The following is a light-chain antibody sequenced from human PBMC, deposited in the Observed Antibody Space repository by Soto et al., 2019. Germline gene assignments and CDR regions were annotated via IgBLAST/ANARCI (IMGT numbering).Light chain of an antibody. CDR1: SSDVGGYNY. Sequence: QSALTQPASVSGSPGHSITISCTGTSSDVGGYNYVSWYQQHPDKAPKLMIYDVSNRPSGVSNRFSGSKSGNTASLTISGLQAEDEADYYCSSYTSSITLGVFGTGTKVTVL. V-gene: IGLV2-14*01. CDR2: DVS. CDR3: SSYTSSITLGV. J-gene: IGLJ1*01.